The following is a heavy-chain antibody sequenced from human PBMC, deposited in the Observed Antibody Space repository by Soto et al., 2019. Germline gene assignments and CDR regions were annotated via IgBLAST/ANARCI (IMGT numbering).Heavy chain of an antibody. CDR3: ARGGYSSGWYNDY. CDR1: GFTFSSYA. D-gene: IGHD6-19*01. V-gene: IGHV3-30-3*01. J-gene: IGHJ4*02. CDR2: ISYDGSNK. Sequence: GGSLRLSCAASGFTFSSYAMHWVRQAPGKGLEWVAVISYDGSNKYYADSVKGRFTISRDNSKNTLYLQMNSLRAEDTAVYYCARGGYSSGWYNDYWGQGTPVTVSS.